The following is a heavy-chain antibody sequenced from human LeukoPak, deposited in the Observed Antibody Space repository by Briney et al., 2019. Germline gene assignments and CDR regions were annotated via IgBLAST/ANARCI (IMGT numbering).Heavy chain of an antibody. D-gene: IGHD1-26*01. V-gene: IGHV4-34*01. J-gene: IGHJ5*02. CDR1: GGSFSGYY. CDR3: ARGQWEIRFDP. Sequence: PSETLSLTCAVYGGSFSGYYWSWIRQPPGKGLEWIGEINHSGSTNCNPSLKSRVTISVDTSKNQFSLKLNSVTAADTAVYYCARGQWEIRFDPWGQGTLVTVSS. CDR2: INHSGST.